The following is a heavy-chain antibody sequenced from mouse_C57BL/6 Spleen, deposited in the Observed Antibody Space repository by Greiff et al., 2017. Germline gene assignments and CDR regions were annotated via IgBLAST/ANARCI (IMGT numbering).Heavy chain of an antibody. V-gene: IGHV3-6*01. CDR1: GYSITSGYY. D-gene: IGHD2-1*01. CDR3: ARDFYYGNYRRFAY. Sequence: EVKLQESGPGLVKPSQSLSLTCSVTGYSITSGYYWNWIRQFPGNKLEWMGYISYDGSNNYNPSLKNRISITRDTSKNQFFLKLNSVTTEDTATYYCARDFYYGNYRRFAYWGQGTLVTVSA. CDR2: ISYDGSN. J-gene: IGHJ3*01.